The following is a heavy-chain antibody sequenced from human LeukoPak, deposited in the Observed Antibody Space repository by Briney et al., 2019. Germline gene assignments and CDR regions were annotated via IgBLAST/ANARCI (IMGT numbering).Heavy chain of an antibody. Sequence: GGSLNISCKGSGSSFTSYWIGWVRQMPGKGLEWMGIIYPGDSDTRYSPSFQGQVTISADQSTSTAYLQWSSLKASDTAMYYCARHAATVTGNWFDPWGQGTLVTVSS. D-gene: IGHD4-11*01. V-gene: IGHV5-51*01. J-gene: IGHJ5*02. CDR2: IYPGDSDT. CDR1: GSSFTSYW. CDR3: ARHAATVTGNWFDP.